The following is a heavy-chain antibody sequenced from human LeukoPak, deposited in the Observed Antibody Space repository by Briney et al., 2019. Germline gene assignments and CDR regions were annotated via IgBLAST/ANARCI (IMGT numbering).Heavy chain of an antibody. J-gene: IGHJ4*02. CDR2: IYYSGST. CDR3: ARHRIAARGSFDY. D-gene: IGHD6-6*01. CDR1: GGSIGSSYYY. Sequence: PSETLSLTCTVSGGSIGSSYYYWGWIRQPPGRGLEWFGSIYYSGSTYYNPSLKSRVTISEDTSKNQFSLKLNSVTAADTAVYYCARHRIAARGSFDYWGQGTLVTVSS. V-gene: IGHV4-39*01.